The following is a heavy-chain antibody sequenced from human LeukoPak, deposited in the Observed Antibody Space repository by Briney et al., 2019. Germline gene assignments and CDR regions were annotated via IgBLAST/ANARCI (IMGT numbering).Heavy chain of an antibody. Sequence: PGGSLRLSCAASGFTFTSYGMNWVRQAPGKGLEWVSSIISSGTYVYYADSVKGRFTISRDNAKNSLYLQMNSLRAEDTAVYYWTRGVGGYCSGGSCYGGWFDYWGQGTLVTVSS. D-gene: IGHD2-15*01. V-gene: IGHV3-21*01. J-gene: IGHJ4*02. CDR3: TRGVGGYCSGGSCYGGWFDY. CDR2: IISSGTYV. CDR1: GFTFTSYG.